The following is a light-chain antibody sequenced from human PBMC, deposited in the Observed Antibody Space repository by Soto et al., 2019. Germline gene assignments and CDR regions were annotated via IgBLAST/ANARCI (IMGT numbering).Light chain of an antibody. CDR2: GAS. CDR3: QQYYTAQLT. J-gene: IGKJ3*01. CDR1: QSVSSN. V-gene: IGKV3-15*01. Sequence: EIVMTQSPATLSVSPGERATLSCRASQSVSSNLAWYQQKPGQAPRLLIYGASTRATGTPARFSGSGSGTEFTLTISSLQSEDFAVYYCQQYYTAQLTFGPGTKVDIK.